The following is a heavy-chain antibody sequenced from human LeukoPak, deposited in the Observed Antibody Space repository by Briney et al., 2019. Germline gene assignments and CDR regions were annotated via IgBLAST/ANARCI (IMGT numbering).Heavy chain of an antibody. CDR1: GFTVSSNY. Sequence: PGGSLRLSCAASGFTVSSNYMSWVRQAPGKGLEWVSVVYSGGSTYYADSVKGRFTISRDNSKNTLYLQMNSLRAEDTAVYYCARDQEGYGYPDYWGQGTLVTVSS. CDR2: VYSGGST. CDR3: ARDQEGYGYPDY. J-gene: IGHJ4*02. V-gene: IGHV3-53*01. D-gene: IGHD5-18*01.